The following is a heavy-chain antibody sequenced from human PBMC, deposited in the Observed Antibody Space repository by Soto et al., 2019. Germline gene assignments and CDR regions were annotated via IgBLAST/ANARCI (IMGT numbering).Heavy chain of an antibody. Sequence: SETLSLTCYVSAGSISSHYWSWIRQPPGKGLEWIGYVYNSGNTYYNPSLGSRITISVDTSRNQISLKMWSVTAADTAVYYCPRPNQGDYAFDIWGPGTMVT. CDR3: PRPNQGDYAFDI. V-gene: IGHV4-59*11. J-gene: IGHJ3*02. D-gene: IGHD3-16*01. CDR2: VYNSGNT. CDR1: AGSISSHY.